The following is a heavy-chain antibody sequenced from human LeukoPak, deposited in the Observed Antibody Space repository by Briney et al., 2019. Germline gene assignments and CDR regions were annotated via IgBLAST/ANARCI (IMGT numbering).Heavy chain of an antibody. Sequence: SVKVSCKASGGTFSSYAISWVRQAPGQGLEWMGGIIPIFGTANYAQKFQGRVTITADKSTSTAYMELSSLRSEDTAVYYCARVGGEVTMTTVTTFGGGYNAFDYWGQGTLVTVSS. CDR1: GGTFSSYA. CDR2: IIPIFGTA. V-gene: IGHV1-69*06. D-gene: IGHD3-16*01. J-gene: IGHJ4*02. CDR3: ARVGGEVTMTTVTTFGGGYNAFDY.